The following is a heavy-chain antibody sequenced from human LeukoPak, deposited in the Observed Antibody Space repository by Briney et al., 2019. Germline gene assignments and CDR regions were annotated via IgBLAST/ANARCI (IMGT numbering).Heavy chain of an antibody. V-gene: IGHV4-34*01. J-gene: IGHJ5*02. D-gene: IGHD3-10*01. Sequence: SETLSLTCTVSGGSISSYYWSWIRQPPGKGLEWIGEINHSGSTNYNPSLKSRVTISVDTSKDQFSLKLSSVTAADTAVYYCARGKRNYYGSGTSRFDPWGQGTLVTVSS. CDR2: INHSGST. CDR3: ARGKRNYYGSGTSRFDP. CDR1: GGSISSYY.